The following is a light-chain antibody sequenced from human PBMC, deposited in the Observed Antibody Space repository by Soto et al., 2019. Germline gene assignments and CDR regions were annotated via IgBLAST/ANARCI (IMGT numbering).Light chain of an antibody. V-gene: IGKV3D-15*01. CDR2: DSS. CDR3: QQFGDWPS. CDR1: QSVSSH. J-gene: IGKJ1*01. Sequence: EIRMTQSPATLSVSPGDNATLSCRASQSVSSHVVWYQQKPGQAPRLVISDSSTRAPGIPARFSGSGSGTEFTLTISSLQSDDFAVYYCQQFGDWPSFGLGTKVEI.